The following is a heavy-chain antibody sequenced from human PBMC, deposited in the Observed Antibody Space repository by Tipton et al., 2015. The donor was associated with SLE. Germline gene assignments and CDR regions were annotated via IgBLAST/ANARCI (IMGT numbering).Heavy chain of an antibody. Sequence: TLSLTCTVSGGSISSGYYWGWIRQPPGKGLEWIGSIYHSGSTYYNPSLKSRVTISVDTSKNQFSLKLSSVTAADTAVYYCARLLYYYDSSGYLDYWGQGTLVTVSS. CDR2: IYHSGST. CDR1: GGSISSGYY. V-gene: IGHV4-38-2*02. CDR3: ARLLYYYDSSGYLDY. D-gene: IGHD3-22*01. J-gene: IGHJ4*02.